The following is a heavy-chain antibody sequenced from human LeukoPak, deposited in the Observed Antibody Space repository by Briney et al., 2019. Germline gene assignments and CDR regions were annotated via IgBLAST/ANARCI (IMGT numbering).Heavy chain of an antibody. V-gene: IGHV1-2*02. J-gene: IGHJ4*02. D-gene: IGHD6-19*01. CDR2: INSNSGTT. CDR3: ARVRVYSSGWNFDY. CDR1: GYAFTDYY. Sequence: ASVKVSCKASGYAFTDYYVHWVRQAPGQGVEWMGWINSNSGTTSYAQKFRGRVTMTRDTSISTLYVELSSLRSDDTAVYYCARVRVYSSGWNFDYWGQGTLVTVSS.